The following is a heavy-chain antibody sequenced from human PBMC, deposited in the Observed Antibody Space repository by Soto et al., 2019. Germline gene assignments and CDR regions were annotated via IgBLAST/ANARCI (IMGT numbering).Heavy chain of an antibody. CDR2: ISAYNGNT. Sequence: EVKKPGSSVKVSCKASGYTFTSYGISWVRQAPGQGLEWMGWISAYNGNTNYAQSLQGRVTMTTDTYTTTDYMELRSLKSDDTAVYYCARVSPSSRAAEPWGQGTLVTVS. D-gene: IGHD6-13*01. V-gene: IGHV1-18*01. CDR3: ARVSPSSRAAEP. J-gene: IGHJ4*02. CDR1: GYTFTSYG.